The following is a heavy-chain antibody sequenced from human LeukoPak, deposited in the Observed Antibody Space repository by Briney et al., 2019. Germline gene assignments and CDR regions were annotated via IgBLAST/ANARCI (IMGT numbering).Heavy chain of an antibody. CDR2: INPSGGST. CDR3: ASNMITFGGVIVY. Sequence: GASVKVSCKASGYTFTSYYMHWVRQAPGQGLEWMGIINPSGGSTSYAQKFQGRVTMTRDTSTSTVYMELSSLRSEDTAVCYCASNMITFGGVIVYWGQGTLVTVSS. V-gene: IGHV1-46*01. D-gene: IGHD3-16*01. CDR1: GYTFTSYY. J-gene: IGHJ4*02.